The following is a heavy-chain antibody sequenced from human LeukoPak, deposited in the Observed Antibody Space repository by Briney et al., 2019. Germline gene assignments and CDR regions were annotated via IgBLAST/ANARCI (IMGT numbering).Heavy chain of an antibody. D-gene: IGHD4/OR15-4a*01. CDR2: IKSDGSST. V-gene: IGHV3-74*01. CDR1: GFTFSSYW. CDR3: ARSMVPLFED. J-gene: IGHJ4*02. Sequence: QPGGSLRLSCAASGFTFSSYWMHWVRQFPGKGLVRVSRIKSDGSSTSYADSVKGRFTISRDNAKNTLYLQMNSLRAEDTAVYYCARSMVPLFEDWGRGPLVTVSS.